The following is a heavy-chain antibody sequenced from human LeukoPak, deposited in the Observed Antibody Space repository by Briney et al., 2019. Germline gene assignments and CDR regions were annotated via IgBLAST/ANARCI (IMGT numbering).Heavy chain of an antibody. J-gene: IGHJ6*03. CDR1: GFTVRSNY. CDR3: ARVLSGSGSLYYYYYYMDV. CDR2: IYSGSST. V-gene: IGHV3-53*01. Sequence: GGSLRLSCAASGFTVRSNYMSWVRQAPGKGLEWVSLIYSGSSTYYADSVRGRFTISRDNSKNTLYLQMNSLRAEDTAVYYCARVLSGSGSLYYYYYYMDVWGKGTTVTISS. D-gene: IGHD6-19*01.